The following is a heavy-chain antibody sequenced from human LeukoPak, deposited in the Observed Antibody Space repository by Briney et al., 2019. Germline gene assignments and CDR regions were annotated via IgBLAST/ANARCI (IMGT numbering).Heavy chain of an antibody. CDR3: ANRPYSSSWFFDY. CDR2: ISGSGGST. Sequence: GGSLRLSCAASGVTFSSYAMSWVRQAPGKGREWVSGISGSGGSTYYADSVKGRFTISRDNSKNTVYVQMNSLRAEDTAVYYCANRPYSSSWFFDYWGQGTLVTVSS. CDR1: GVTFSSYA. V-gene: IGHV3-23*01. D-gene: IGHD6-13*01. J-gene: IGHJ4*02.